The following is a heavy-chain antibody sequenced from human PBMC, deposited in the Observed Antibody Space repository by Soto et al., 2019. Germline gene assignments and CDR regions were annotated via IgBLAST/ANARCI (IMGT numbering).Heavy chain of an antibody. Sequence: QVQLQESGPGLVKPSQTLSLLCTVSGESISSDNYFWSWIRQPPGQGLEWIGYISNRGTPYYNPSLKSRVTISLDTSKNRFSLDMYSVTAADTSVYYCAREVNVVPLSDAFDIWGQGTMVTVSS. CDR3: AREVNVVPLSDAFDI. CDR2: ISNRGTP. V-gene: IGHV4-30-4*01. CDR1: GESISSDNYF. J-gene: IGHJ3*02. D-gene: IGHD2-8*01.